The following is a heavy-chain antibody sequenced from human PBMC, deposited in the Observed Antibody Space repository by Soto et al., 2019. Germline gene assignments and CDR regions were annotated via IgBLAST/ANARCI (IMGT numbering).Heavy chain of an antibody. CDR1: GGAFGRYS. CDR3: ARGDEMTAVTIFEY. Sequence: QVQLKQSGPEVKRPGTSVKVSCKASGGAFGRYSVSWVRQAPGQGLEWIGGVIPVFNTSNYSLKFQGRVAISADESTSTVFMELRSLRSEDTALYYCARGDEMTAVTIFEYWGQGTLVTVSS. J-gene: IGHJ4*02. D-gene: IGHD4-17*01. V-gene: IGHV1-69*01. CDR2: VIPVFNTS.